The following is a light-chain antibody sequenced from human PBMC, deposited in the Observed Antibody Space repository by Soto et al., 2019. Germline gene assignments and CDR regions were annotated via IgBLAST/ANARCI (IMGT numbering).Light chain of an antibody. J-gene: IGKJ5*01. V-gene: IGKV1-5*01. CDR1: QSISNW. Sequence: DIQMTQSPSTLSASVGDRVTITCRASQSISNWLAWYQQKPGKAPNLLIYGASSLQSGVPSRFSGSGSGTDFTLTISSLQPEDFATYYCQQFRSFPITFGQGTRLEI. CDR3: QQFRSFPIT. CDR2: GAS.